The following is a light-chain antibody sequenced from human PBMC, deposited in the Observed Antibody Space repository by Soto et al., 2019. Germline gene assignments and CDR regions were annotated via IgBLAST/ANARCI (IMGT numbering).Light chain of an antibody. CDR2: DVS. J-gene: IGLJ1*01. Sequence: QSVLTQPASVSGSPGLSITISCTGTSSDVGAYNFVSWYQQYPDKAPKLMIFDVSNRPSGVSNRFSGSKSGNTASLTISGLQSEDEAEYYCGSYTTSSNYVFGNGTKVTVL. CDR3: GSYTTSSNYV. V-gene: IGLV2-14*03. CDR1: SSDVGAYNF.